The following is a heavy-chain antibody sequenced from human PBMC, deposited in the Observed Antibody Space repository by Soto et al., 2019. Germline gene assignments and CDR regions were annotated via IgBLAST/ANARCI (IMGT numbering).Heavy chain of an antibody. J-gene: IGHJ4*02. CDR1: GGSVNRGGYY. D-gene: IGHD5-12*01. CDR2: IHYSGST. Sequence: PSETLSLTCTVSGGSVNRGGYYWNWIRHPPGKGLEWIGYIHYSGSTKYNPSLKSRVTISVDTSKNHFSLRLTSVTAADTAVYYCARGDIVVTGFFDYWGQGTLVTVSS. CDR3: ARGDIVVTGFFDY. V-gene: IGHV4-61*03.